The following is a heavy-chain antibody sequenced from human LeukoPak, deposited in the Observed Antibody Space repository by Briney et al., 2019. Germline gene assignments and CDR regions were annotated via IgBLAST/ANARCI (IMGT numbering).Heavy chain of an antibody. CDR1: GGSISNSYYY. CDR3: AREGSGSSD. V-gene: IGHV4-39*01. Sequence: PSETLSLTCTVSGGSISNSYYYWGWTRQPPGEALEWIGSIYYSGTTYYKPSLKSRVTISVDTSKNQFSLKLGSVTAADTAVYYCAREGSGSSDWGQGTLVTVSS. J-gene: IGHJ4*02. CDR2: IYYSGTT. D-gene: IGHD1-26*01.